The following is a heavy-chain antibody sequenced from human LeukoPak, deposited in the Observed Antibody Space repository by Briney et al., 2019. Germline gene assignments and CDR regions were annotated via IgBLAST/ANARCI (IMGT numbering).Heavy chain of an antibody. CDR3: AREGWLYDSSGYQYYFDY. CDR1: GGSISSSSYY. Sequence: SETLSLTCTVSGGSISSSSYYWGWIRQPPGTGLEWIGSIYYSGSTYYNPSLKSRVTISVDRSKNQFSLKLSSVTAADTAVYYCAREGWLYDSSGYQYYFDYWGQGTLVTVSS. V-gene: IGHV4-39*07. CDR2: IYYSGST. J-gene: IGHJ4*02. D-gene: IGHD3-22*01.